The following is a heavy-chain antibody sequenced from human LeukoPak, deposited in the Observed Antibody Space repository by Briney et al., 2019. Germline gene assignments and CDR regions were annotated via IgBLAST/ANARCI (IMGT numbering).Heavy chain of an antibody. V-gene: IGHV5-51*01. D-gene: IGHD2-8*01. J-gene: IGHJ6*02. CDR1: GYSFTSYW. Sequence: GESLKISCKGSGYSFTSYWIGWVRQMPGKGLEWMGIIYPGDSDTRYSPSFQGQVTISADKSISTAYLQWSSLKASDTAMYYCARQSYAPTYYYGMDVWGQGTTVTVSS. CDR3: ARQSYAPTYYYGMDV. CDR2: IYPGDSDT.